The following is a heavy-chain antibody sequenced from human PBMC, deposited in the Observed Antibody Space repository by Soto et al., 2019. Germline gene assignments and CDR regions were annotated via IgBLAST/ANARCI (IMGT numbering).Heavy chain of an antibody. Sequence: ASVKVSCKASGYTFSTYGITWVRQAPGQGLDWMGWINPIKGDTNSAAIFQDRVTMTTDTSTRTAYMELRSLKSDDTAVYYCARVKVPAAILGAFDLWGQGTLVTVPS. V-gene: IGHV1-18*01. D-gene: IGHD2-2*02. CDR2: INPIKGDT. J-gene: IGHJ3*01. CDR1: GYTFSTYG. CDR3: ARVKVPAAILGAFDL.